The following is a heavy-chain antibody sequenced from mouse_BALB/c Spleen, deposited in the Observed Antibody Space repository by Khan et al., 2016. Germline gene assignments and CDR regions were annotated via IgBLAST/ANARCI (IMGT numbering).Heavy chain of an antibody. D-gene: IGHD1-1*01. CDR3: ARYDGSSYVRGMDY. J-gene: IGHJ4*01. Sequence: EVKLEESGPSLVKPSQALSLTCSVTGDSITSGYWNWIRKFPGIKLEYMGYITYSGSTYYNPSLKSRISITRDTYTTQYFLQLISVTTEDAATYYWARYDGSSYVRGMDYWGQGTSVTVSS. CDR2: ITYSGST. V-gene: IGHV3-8*02. CDR1: GDSITSGY.